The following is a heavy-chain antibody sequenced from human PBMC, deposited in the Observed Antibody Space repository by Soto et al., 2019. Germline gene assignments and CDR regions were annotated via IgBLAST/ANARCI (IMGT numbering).Heavy chain of an antibody. D-gene: IGHD3-22*01. CDR3: ARNYYDSSGYYYRYYYYGMDV. Sequence: GGSLRLSCAASGFTFSDYYMSWIRQAPGKGLEWVSYISSSGSTIYYADSVKGRFTISRDNAKNSLYLQMNSLRAEDTAVYYCARNYYDSSGYYYRYYYYGMDVWGQGTTVTVSS. V-gene: IGHV3-11*01. J-gene: IGHJ6*02. CDR2: ISSSGSTI. CDR1: GFTFSDYY.